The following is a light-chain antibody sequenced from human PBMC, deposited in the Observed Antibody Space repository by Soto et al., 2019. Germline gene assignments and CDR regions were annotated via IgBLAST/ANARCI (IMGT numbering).Light chain of an antibody. Sequence: DIQMTQSPSTLSSSVGDRVTITCRASQSISSWLAWYQQKPGKAPKLLIYDASSLESGVPSRLSGGGSGTEFTLTISSLQPDDFATYYCQQYNSYWTFGQGTKVDIK. CDR2: DAS. CDR3: QQYNSYWT. CDR1: QSISSW. J-gene: IGKJ1*01. V-gene: IGKV1-5*01.